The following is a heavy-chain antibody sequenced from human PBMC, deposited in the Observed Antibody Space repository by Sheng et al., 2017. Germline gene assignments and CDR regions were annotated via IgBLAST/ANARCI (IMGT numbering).Heavy chain of an antibody. CDR2: INPNSGGT. J-gene: IGHJ3*02. D-gene: IGHD4-17*01. CDR3: ATDLYGDYVTSQDAFDI. V-gene: IGHV1-2*02. CDR1: GYTFTGYY. Sequence: QVQLVQSGAEVKKPGASVKVSCKASGYTFTGYYMHWVRQAPGQGLEWMGWINPNSGGTNYAQKFQGRVTMTRDTSISTAYMELSRLRSDDTAVYYCATDLYGDYVTSQDAFDIWGQGTMVTVSS.